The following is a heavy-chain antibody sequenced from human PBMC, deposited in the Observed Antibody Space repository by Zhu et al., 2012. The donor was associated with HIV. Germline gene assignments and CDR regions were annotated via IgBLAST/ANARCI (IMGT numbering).Heavy chain of an antibody. CDR1: GGSLRNYY. CDR2: ISTSGKI. J-gene: IGHJ3*02. D-gene: IGHD1-1*01. V-gene: IGHV4-4*09. CDR3: ARDRLEATAPEVAFDI. Sequence: QVQLQQSGPRLVKPSETLSLTCIVSGGSLRNYYWNWVRQSPGKGLEWIGYISTSGKIIYNPFLKSRVTMSLDTSKNQLSLKVTSVTAADTAAYYRARDRLEATAPEVAFDIWGQGTVVTVSS.